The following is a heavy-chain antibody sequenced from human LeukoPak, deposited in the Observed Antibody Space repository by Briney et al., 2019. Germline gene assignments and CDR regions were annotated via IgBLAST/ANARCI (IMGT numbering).Heavy chain of an antibody. CDR1: GYTFTSYD. CDR2: MNPNSGNT. V-gene: IGHV1-8*01. J-gene: IGHJ4*02. CDR3: ARSSGWYFTVLFPLDY. D-gene: IGHD6-19*01. Sequence: GASVKVSCKASGYTFTSYDINWVRQATGQGLEWMGWMNPNSGNTGYAQKFQGRVTITADKSTSTAYMELSSLRSEDTAVYYCARSSGWYFTVLFPLDYWGQGTLVTVSS.